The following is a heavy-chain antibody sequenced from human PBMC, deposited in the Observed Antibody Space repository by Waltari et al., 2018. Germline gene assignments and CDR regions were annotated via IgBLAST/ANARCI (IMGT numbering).Heavy chain of an antibody. CDR3: ARGRGSNINTVRGVFDI. CDR1: GGSISSTYW. V-gene: IGHV4-4*02. J-gene: IGHJ3*02. CDR2: IYHTVNT. D-gene: IGHD3-10*01. Sequence: QVQLQESGPGLVKPSGTLSLTCAVSGGSISSTYWRSWVRQPPGKGLEWIGEIYHTVNTNYKPSLKRRVTISLDKSKNQFSLKLTSVTAADTAVYFCARGRGSNINTVRGVFDIWGQGTTVIVSS.